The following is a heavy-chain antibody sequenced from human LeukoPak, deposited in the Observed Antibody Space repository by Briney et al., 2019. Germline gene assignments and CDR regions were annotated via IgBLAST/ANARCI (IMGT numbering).Heavy chain of an antibody. CDR3: ARERSGYDHQY. CDR2: ISYDGRGK. V-gene: IGHV3-30*04. CDR1: GFTFSGYA. Sequence: GRSLRLPCAASGFTFSGYAMHWVRQAPGKGLEWVTLISYDGRGKYYADSVKGRFTISRDNSENMLYLQMNSLRPEDTAVYYCARERSGYDHQYWGQGTLVTVSS. D-gene: IGHD5-12*01. J-gene: IGHJ4*02.